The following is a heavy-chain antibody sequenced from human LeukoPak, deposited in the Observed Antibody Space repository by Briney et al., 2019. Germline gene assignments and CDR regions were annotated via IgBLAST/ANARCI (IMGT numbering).Heavy chain of an antibody. CDR1: GFTFSSYD. CDR3: AKGLDVVVTDIQRNHAMNWFDP. Sequence: PGGSLRLSCVASGFTFSSYDMNWVRQAPGKGLEWVSFISSSGSNIHYADSVKGRFTISRDSAQNSLYLQMNSLRAEDTAVYYCAKGLDVVVTDIQRNHAMNWFDPWGQGTLVTVSS. D-gene: IGHD2-21*02. CDR2: ISSSGSNI. J-gene: IGHJ5*02. V-gene: IGHV3-48*03.